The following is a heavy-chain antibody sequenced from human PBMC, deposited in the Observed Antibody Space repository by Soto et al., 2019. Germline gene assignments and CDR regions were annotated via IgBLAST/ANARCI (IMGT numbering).Heavy chain of an antibody. J-gene: IGHJ3*01. CDR2: IYYSEST. D-gene: IGHD2-2*01. V-gene: IGHV4-30-4*01. CDR3: VRGDPGACSNTSCSDAFDL. CDR1: GGSISSGDYY. Sequence: QVQLHESGPGLVKPSQTLSLTCTVSGGSISSGDYYWNWIRQPPGKGLEWIGSIYYSESTYYSPSLKSRVAISVGTSKNQFSLKLTSVTAADTAVYYCVRGDPGACSNTSCSDAFDLWGRGTMVAVSS.